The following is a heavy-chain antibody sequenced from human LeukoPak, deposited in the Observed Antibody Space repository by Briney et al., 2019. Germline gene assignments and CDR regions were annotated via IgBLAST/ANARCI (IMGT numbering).Heavy chain of an antibody. J-gene: IGHJ4*02. D-gene: IGHD3-10*01. CDR2: ISSSGGST. Sequence: GGSLRLSCAASGFTFSSYAMSWVRQAPGKGLEWVSAISSSGGSTYYADSVKGRFTISRDNSKNTLYLQMNSLRAEDTAVYYCASHPILWFGVKGAYYFDYWGQGTLVTVSS. CDR3: ASHPILWFGVKGAYYFDY. CDR1: GFTFSSYA. V-gene: IGHV3-23*01.